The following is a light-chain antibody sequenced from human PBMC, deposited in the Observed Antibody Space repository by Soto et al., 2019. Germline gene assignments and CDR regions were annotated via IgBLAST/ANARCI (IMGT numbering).Light chain of an antibody. CDR1: QSVNSN. J-gene: IGKJ5*01. CDR2: DAS. CDR3: QHGSDWPPFT. Sequence: EIVLTQSPASLSLSPGGRATLSCRASQSVNSNLAWYQHKPGQAPRLLIYDASNRATGIPARFSGSGSGTDFTLTVSSLEPEDFAVYYCQHGSDWPPFTFGQGTRLEIK. V-gene: IGKV3-11*01.